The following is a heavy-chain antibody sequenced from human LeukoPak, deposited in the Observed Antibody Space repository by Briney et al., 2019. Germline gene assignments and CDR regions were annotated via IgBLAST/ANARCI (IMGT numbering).Heavy chain of an antibody. D-gene: IGHD6-6*01. CDR3: ARRLPSIAPHRGGAFDI. CDR1: GGTFSSYA. Sequence: GSSVKVSCKASGGTFSSYAISWVRQAPGQGLEWMGGVNPIFGTANYAQKFQGRVTITADESTSTAYMELSSLRSEDTAVYYCARRLPSIAPHRGGAFDIWGQGTMVTVSS. V-gene: IGHV1-69*01. J-gene: IGHJ3*02. CDR2: VNPIFGTA.